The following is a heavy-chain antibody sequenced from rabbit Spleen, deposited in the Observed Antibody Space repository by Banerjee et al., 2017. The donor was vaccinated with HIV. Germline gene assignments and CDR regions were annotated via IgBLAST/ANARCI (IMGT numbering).Heavy chain of an antibody. CDR1: GVSFSSGYD. J-gene: IGHJ6*01. Sequence: QQLVESGGGLVKPGASLTLTCKASGVSFSSGYDMCWVRQAPGKGLEWIACIEGGSSAFSYFASWAKGRFTISKTSSTTVTLQMTSLTAADTATYFCARDSGSSFSSYGMDLWGPGTLVTVS. D-gene: IGHD8-1*01. V-gene: IGHV1S40*01. CDR3: ARDSGSSFSSYGMDL. CDR2: IEGGSSAFS.